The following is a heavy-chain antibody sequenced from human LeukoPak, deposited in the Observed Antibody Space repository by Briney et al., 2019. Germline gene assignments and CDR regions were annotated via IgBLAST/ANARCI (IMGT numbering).Heavy chain of an antibody. V-gene: IGHV4-39*01. D-gene: IGHD2-2*01. Sequence: SETLSLTCTVSGGSISSSSYYWGWIRQPPGKGLEWIGSIYYSGSTYYNPSLKSRVTISVDTSKNQFSLKLSSVTAADTAVYYCARQFKDIVVVPANNWFDPWGQGTLVTVSS. CDR3: ARQFKDIVVVPANNWFDP. J-gene: IGHJ5*02. CDR1: GGSISSSSYY. CDR2: IYYSGST.